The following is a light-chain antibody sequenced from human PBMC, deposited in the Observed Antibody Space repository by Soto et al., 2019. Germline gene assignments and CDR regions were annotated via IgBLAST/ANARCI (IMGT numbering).Light chain of an antibody. V-gene: IGLV2-23*02. J-gene: IGLJ1*01. CDR1: SSDVGSYNL. CDR2: DVS. Sequence: QSALTQPASVSGSPGQSITISCTGTSSDVGSYNLVSWYQQHPGKAPKLMIYDVSKRPSGVSNRFSGSKSGNTASLTISGLQAEDGADYYCCSYAGSSTLGFGAGTKVTVL. CDR3: CSYAGSSTLG.